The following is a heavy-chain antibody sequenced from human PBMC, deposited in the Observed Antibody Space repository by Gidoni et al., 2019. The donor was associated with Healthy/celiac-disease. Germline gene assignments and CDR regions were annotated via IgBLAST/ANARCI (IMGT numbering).Heavy chain of an antibody. Sequence: EVQLVESGGGLIQPGGSLRLSCAASGLTVSSNYMSLVSQAPGKGLEWVSVIYSGGRKHYADPVKGRFTISRDNSKNTLYLQMNSLRAEDTAVYYCARDPGGGGDLWGQGTLVTVSS. V-gene: IGHV3-53*01. J-gene: IGHJ5*02. CDR1: GLTVSSNY. CDR3: ARDPGGGGDL. CDR2: IYSGGRK. D-gene: IGHD2-15*01.